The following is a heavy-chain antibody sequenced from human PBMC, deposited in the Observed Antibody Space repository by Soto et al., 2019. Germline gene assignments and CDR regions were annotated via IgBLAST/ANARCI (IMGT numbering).Heavy chain of an antibody. D-gene: IGHD6-13*01. V-gene: IGHV1-8*01. CDR2: MNPNSGNT. Sequence: QVQLVQSGAEVKKPGASVKVSCKASGYTFTSYDINWVRQATGQGLEWMGWMNPNSGNTGYAQKFKGRVTMTRNTSISTAYMELSSLRSEDTAVYYCARGRVAAAGTAYYYGMDVWGQGTTVTVSS. CDR1: GYTFTSYD. CDR3: ARGRVAAAGTAYYYGMDV. J-gene: IGHJ6*02.